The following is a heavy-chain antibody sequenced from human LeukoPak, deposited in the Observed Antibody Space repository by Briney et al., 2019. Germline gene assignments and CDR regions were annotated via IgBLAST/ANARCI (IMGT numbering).Heavy chain of an antibody. V-gene: IGHV1-2*02. CDR3: AXXXYDSSGYXYPLHFDY. CDR1: GYTFTGYY. J-gene: IGHJ4*02. D-gene: IGHD3-22*01. Sequence: ASVKVSCKASGYTFTGYYMHWVRQAPGQGLEWMGWVNPNSGVTNYAQKFQGRVTMTRDTSISTAYMELSRLRSDDTAVYYCAXXXYDSSGYXYPLHFDYWGQGTLVTVSS. CDR2: VNPNSGVT.